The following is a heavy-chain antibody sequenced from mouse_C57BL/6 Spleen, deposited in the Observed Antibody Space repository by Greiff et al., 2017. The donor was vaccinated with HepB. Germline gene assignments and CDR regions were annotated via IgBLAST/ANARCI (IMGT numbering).Heavy chain of an antibody. CDR2: IDPSDSYT. CDR3: ARVNFYDGYYVPDY. V-gene: IGHV1-69*01. Sequence: QVQLQQPGAELVMPGASVKLSCKASGYTFTSYWMHWVKQRPGQGLEWIGEIDPSDSYTNYNQKFKGKSTLTVDKSSSTAYMQLSSLTSEDSAVYYCARVNFYDGYYVPDYWGQGTTLTVSS. CDR1: GYTFTSYW. J-gene: IGHJ2*01. D-gene: IGHD2-3*01.